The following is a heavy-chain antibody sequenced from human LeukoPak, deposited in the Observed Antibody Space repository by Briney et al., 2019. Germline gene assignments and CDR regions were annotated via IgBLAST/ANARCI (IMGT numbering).Heavy chain of an antibody. V-gene: IGHV1-69*04. CDR2: IIPILGIA. CDR3: ASRGYCSSTSCYTREDYYYYYMDV. CDR1: GGTFSSYA. J-gene: IGHJ6*03. Sequence: ASVKVSCKASGGTFSSYAISWVRQAPGQGLEWMGRIIPILGIANYAQKFQGRVTITADESTSTAYMELSSLRSEDTAVYYCASRGYCSSTSCYTREDYYYYYMDVWGKGTTVTVSS. D-gene: IGHD2-2*02.